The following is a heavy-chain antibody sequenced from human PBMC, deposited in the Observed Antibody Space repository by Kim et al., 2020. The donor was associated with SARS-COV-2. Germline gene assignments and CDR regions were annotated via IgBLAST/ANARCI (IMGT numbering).Heavy chain of an antibody. CDR3: ARSRKYSSSWYAVPYGMDV. V-gene: IGHV1-69*13. D-gene: IGHD6-13*01. J-gene: IGHJ6*02. CDR2: IIPIFGTA. Sequence: SVKVSCKASGGTFSSYAISWVRQAPGQGLEWMGGIIPIFGTANYAQKFQGRVTITADESTSTAYMELSSLRSEDTAVCYCARSRKYSSSWYAVPYGMDVWGQGTTVTVSS. CDR1: GGTFSSYA.